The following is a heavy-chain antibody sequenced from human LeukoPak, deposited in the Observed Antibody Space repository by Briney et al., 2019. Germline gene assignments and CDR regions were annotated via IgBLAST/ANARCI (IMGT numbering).Heavy chain of an antibody. CDR3: AKISSGWAYYYYYYYMDV. J-gene: IGHJ6*03. V-gene: IGHV3-48*03. CDR1: RFTFSSYE. CDR2: ISSSGSTI. D-gene: IGHD6-19*01. Sequence: GGSLRLSCAASRFTFSSYEMNWVRQAPGKGLEWVSYISSSGSTIYYADSVKGRFTISRDNAKNSLYLQMNSLRAEDTAVYYCAKISSGWAYYYYYYYMDVWGKGTTVTVSS.